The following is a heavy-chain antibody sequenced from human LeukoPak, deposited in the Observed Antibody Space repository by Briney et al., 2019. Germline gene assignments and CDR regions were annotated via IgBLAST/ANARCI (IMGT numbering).Heavy chain of an antibody. CDR1: GYTITGYY. V-gene: IGHV1-2*06. D-gene: IGHD4/OR15-4a*01. Sequence: ASVKVSCKASGYTITGYYMHWVRQAPGQGLEWMGRINPNSGGTNSAQKFQGRITMTRDTSISTAYMELSGLRPADTAMYYCARLDYNWFDPWGQGTLVTVSS. J-gene: IGHJ5*02. CDR2: INPNSGGT. CDR3: ARLDYNWFDP.